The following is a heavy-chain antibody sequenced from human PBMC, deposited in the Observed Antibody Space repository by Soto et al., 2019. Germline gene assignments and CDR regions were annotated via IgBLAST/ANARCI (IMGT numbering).Heavy chain of an antibody. CDR2: IIPIFGTA. CDR3: ARVAVAAHFDY. J-gene: IGHJ4*02. V-gene: IGHV1-69*13. D-gene: IGHD6-19*01. CDR1: GGTFSSYA. Sequence: GASVKVSCKASGGTFSSYAISWVRQAPGQGLEWMGGIIPIFGTANYAQKFQGRVTITADESTSTAYIELSSLRSEDTAVYYCARVAVAAHFDYWGQGTLVTVSS.